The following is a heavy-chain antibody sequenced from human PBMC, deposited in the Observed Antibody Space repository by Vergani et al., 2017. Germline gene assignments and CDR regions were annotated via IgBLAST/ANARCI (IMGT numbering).Heavy chain of an antibody. V-gene: IGHV3-30*02. CDR1: GLTLSSYG. J-gene: IGHJ5*02. Sequence: VQMVESGGGLVKPGGSLRLSCVASGLTLSSYGVHWVRQAPGRGLESVTFTRPHEDGAFYSASVRGRFTVSRDNSKNTLYLEMNRLNVDDTAIYYCGKTQGTVVGTWWFDPWGQGTPVTVSS. D-gene: IGHD1-7*01. CDR2: TRPHEDGA. CDR3: GKTQGTVVGTWWFDP.